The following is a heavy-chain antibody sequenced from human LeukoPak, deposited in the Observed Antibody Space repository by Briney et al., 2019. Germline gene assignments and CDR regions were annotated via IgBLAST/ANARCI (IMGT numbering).Heavy chain of an antibody. V-gene: IGHV3-23*01. CDR2: ISGSGSST. Sequence: GGSLRLSCASSGFIFDNYVLTWVRQTPEKGLEWVAGISGSGSSTNYADAVKGRFTISRDNSKDTVYLQLSSLNSEDTAVYYCARSRKQQLVQNYFDSWGQGTLVTVSS. J-gene: IGHJ4*02. CDR1: GFIFDNYV. D-gene: IGHD6-13*01. CDR3: ARSRKQQLVQNYFDS.